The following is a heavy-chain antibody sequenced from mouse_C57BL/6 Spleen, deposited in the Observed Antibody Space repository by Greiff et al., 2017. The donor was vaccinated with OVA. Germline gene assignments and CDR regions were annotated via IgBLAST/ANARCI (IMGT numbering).Heavy chain of an antibody. Sequence: EVQLQQSGAELVRPGASVKLSCTASGFNIKDDYMHWVKQRPEQGLEWIGRIDPENGDTEYASKFQGKATITADTSSNTAYLQLSSLTSEDTAVYYCTTRYYGSSGGFDYWGQGTTLTVSS. J-gene: IGHJ2*01. CDR1: GFNIKDDY. CDR3: TTRYYGSSGGFDY. D-gene: IGHD1-1*01. CDR2: IDPENGDT. V-gene: IGHV14-4*01.